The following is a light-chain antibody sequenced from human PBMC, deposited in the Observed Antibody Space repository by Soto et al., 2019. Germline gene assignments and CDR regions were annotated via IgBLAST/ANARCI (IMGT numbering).Light chain of an antibody. Sequence: QSVLAQPASVSGSPGQSITISCTGTSSDIGHYDYVSWYQQHPGKAPKLMIYHVTYRPSGVSNRYSGSKSGNSASLTISGLQADDEADYYCCSIKTRHTYVFGRGTKVTGL. CDR3: CSIKTRHTYV. CDR2: HVT. J-gene: IGLJ1*01. V-gene: IGLV2-14*03. CDR1: SSDIGHYDY.